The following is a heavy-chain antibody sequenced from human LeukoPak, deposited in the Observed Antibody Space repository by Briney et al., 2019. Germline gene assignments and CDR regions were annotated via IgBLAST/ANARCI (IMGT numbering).Heavy chain of an antibody. CDR3: ARLSRDGIAAAGDFDY. CDR2: IYPADSGT. D-gene: IGHD6-13*01. V-gene: IGHV5-51*01. J-gene: IGHJ4*02. Sequence: GESLKISCKGSGYSFTSYWIGWVRQMPGKGLEWMGIIYPADSGTRYSPSFQGQVTISVDRSITTAYLQWSSLKASDTAMYYCARLSRDGIAAAGDFDYWGQGTLVTVSS. CDR1: GYSFTSYW.